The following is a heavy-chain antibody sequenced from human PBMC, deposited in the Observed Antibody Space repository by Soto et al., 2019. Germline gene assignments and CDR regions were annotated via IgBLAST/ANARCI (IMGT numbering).Heavy chain of an antibody. J-gene: IGHJ4*02. D-gene: IGHD6-13*01. CDR1: GFTFDDYA. CDR3: AKALYGSSSSPIDF. Sequence: EVQLVESGGGLVQPGRSLRLSSAASGFTFDDYAMHWVRQAPGKGLEWVSYITWNSVYTGYADSVKGRFTISRDNANNSLYLQMNSLKPEDTAFYYCAKALYGSSSSPIDFWGQGTLVTVSS. V-gene: IGHV3-9*01. CDR2: ITWNSVYT.